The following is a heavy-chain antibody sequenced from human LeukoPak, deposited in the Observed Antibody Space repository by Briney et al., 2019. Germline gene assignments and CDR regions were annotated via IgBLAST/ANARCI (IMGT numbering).Heavy chain of an antibody. CDR3: ARYWSDSGYDYVDY. Sequence: ASVKVSCKASGYTFTGYYMHWVRQAPGQGLEWMGWINTNTGNPTYAQGFTGRFVFSLDTSVSTAYLQISSLKAEDTAVYYCARYWSDSGYDYVDYWGQGTLVTVSS. CDR1: GYTFTGYY. D-gene: IGHD5-12*01. V-gene: IGHV7-4-1*02. J-gene: IGHJ4*02. CDR2: INTNTGNP.